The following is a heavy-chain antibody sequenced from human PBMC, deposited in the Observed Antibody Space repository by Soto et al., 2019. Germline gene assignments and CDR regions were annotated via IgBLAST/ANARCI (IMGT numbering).Heavy chain of an antibody. D-gene: IGHD3-22*01. CDR2: IKSKTDGGTA. Sequence: PVGSLRLSCAASGFTFTNAWMSWVRQAPGKGLEWVGRIKSKTDGGTADFAAPVKGRFSISRDDSKNTLYLQMNSLKTEDTAIYYCTTSVEVVVTTFDYWGQGTRVTVSS. CDR1: GFTFTNAW. V-gene: IGHV3-15*01. J-gene: IGHJ4*02. CDR3: TTSVEVVVTTFDY.